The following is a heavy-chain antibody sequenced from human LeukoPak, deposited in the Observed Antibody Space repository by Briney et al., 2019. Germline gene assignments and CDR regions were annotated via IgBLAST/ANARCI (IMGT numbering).Heavy chain of an antibody. CDR3: ARQTAVAGRYNWFDP. CDR1: GGTFSSYA. CDR2: IIPIFGAA. J-gene: IGHJ5*02. Sequence: SVKVSCKASGGTFSSYAISWVRQAPGQGLEWMGGIIPIFGAANYAQKFQGRVTITADESTSTAYMELSSLRSEDTAVYYCARQTAVAGRYNWFDPWGQGTLVTVSS. D-gene: IGHD6-19*01. V-gene: IGHV1-69*13.